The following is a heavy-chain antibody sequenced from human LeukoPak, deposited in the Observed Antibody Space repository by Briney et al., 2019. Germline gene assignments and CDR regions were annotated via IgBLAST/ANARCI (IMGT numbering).Heavy chain of an antibody. J-gene: IGHJ4*02. V-gene: IGHV3-13*01. CDR1: GFTFSDYD. CDR2: IGTAGDT. CDR3: VRVAKERVGGVYYFDY. D-gene: IGHD1-1*01. Sequence: QPGGSLRLPCAASGFTFSDYDMHWVRQATGKGLEWVSAIGTAGDTYYTGSVKGRFTISRENAKNSLYLQMNSLRAGDTAVYYCVRVAKERVGGVYYFDYWGQGTPVTVSS.